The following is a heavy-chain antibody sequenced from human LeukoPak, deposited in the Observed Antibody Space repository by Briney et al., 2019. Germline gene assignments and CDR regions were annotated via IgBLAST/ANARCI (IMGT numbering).Heavy chain of an antibody. CDR3: ARVTGYVIEDYFDY. CDR1: GGSISSYY. Sequence: SETLSLTCTVSGGSISSYYWSWIWQPPGKGLGWIGYIYYSGSTNYNPSLKSRVTISVDTSKNQFSLKLRSVTAADTAVYYCARVTGYVIEDYFDYWGQGTLVTVSS. V-gene: IGHV4-59*01. J-gene: IGHJ4*02. D-gene: IGHD3-22*01. CDR2: IYYSGST.